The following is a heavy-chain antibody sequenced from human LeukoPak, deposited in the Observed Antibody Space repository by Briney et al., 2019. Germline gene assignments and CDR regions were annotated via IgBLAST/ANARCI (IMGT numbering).Heavy chain of an antibody. CDR3: GRGSTGTTFDY. D-gene: IGHD1-7*01. J-gene: IGHJ4*02. V-gene: IGHV1-46*03. CDR1: GYTFINYY. Sequence: ASVKVSCKASGYTFINYYMHWVRQAPGQGLEWMGIINPSGGSTSYAQNFQGRVTMNRDTSTSTVYMDLSSLGSEDTAVYYCGRGSTGTTFDYWGQGTLVTVSS. CDR2: INPSGGST.